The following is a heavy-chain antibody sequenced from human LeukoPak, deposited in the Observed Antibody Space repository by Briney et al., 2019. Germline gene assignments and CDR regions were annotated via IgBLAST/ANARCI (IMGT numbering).Heavy chain of an antibody. J-gene: IGHJ5*02. D-gene: IGHD2-15*01. V-gene: IGHV3-23*01. CDR2: ISSSSSYI. CDR1: GFTCSSYA. Sequence: GGSLRLSCAASGFTCSSYAMSWVRQAPGKGLEWVSSISSSSSYIYYADSVKGRFTISRDNSKDTLYLQMNSLRAEDTAVYYCAKDPTLNPYNWFDPWGQGTLVTVSS. CDR3: AKDPTLNPYNWFDP.